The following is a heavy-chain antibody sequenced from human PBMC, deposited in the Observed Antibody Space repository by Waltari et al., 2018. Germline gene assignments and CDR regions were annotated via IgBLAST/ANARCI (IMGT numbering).Heavy chain of an antibody. CDR2: MNPNSGNT. CDR1: GYPFTSSD. Sequence: QVPLVQSGAQVKKPGGSVKVACKTYGYPFTSSDINWVRQATGQGLEWMGWMNPNSGNTGYAQKFQGRVTITRNTSISTAYMELSSLRSEDTAVYYCARGSAVAGRYYYYYYMDVWGKGTTVTVSS. V-gene: IGHV1-8*03. J-gene: IGHJ6*03. D-gene: IGHD6-19*01. CDR3: ARGSAVAGRYYYYYYMDV.